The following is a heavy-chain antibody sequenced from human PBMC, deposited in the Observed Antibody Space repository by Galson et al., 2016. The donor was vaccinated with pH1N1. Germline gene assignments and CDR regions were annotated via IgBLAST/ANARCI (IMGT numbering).Heavy chain of an antibody. CDR3: ARHETTVVTPGNYYQYMDV. CDR2: IYPADSDT. J-gene: IGHJ6*03. CDR1: GYRFSNYW. V-gene: IGHV5-51*01. Sequence: QSGAEVKKPGESLKISCKGSGYRFSNYWIGWVRQMPGKGLECMGLIYPADSDTRYSPSIQGQVTLPADKSISTAYLQWSSLKASDTAMYYCARHETTVVTPGNYYQYMDVWGKGTTVTVSS. D-gene: IGHD4-23*01.